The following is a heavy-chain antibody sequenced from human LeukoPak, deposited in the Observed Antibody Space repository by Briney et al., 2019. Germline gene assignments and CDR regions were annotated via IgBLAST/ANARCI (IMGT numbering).Heavy chain of an antibody. CDR2: IYYTGTT. Sequence: PSETLSLTCTVSGGSISGFYWNWIRQPPGKGREWIGYIYYTGTTNYNPANPSLTSRVTISVDTSNNQFSLKLSSVTAADTAVYYCARDPAGGGGFFDYWGQGALVTVSS. J-gene: IGHJ4*02. D-gene: IGHD3-16*01. V-gene: IGHV4-59*01. CDR1: GGSISGFY. CDR3: ARDPAGGGGFFDY.